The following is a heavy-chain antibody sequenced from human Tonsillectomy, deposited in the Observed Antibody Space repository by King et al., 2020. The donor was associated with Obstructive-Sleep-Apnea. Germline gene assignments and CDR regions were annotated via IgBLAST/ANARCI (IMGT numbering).Heavy chain of an antibody. CDR2: ISGYNGDT. V-gene: IGHV1-18*04. CDR1: GYTFTSYG. CDR3: ARYAYAAVGSTDYFDY. D-gene: IGHD6-13*01. J-gene: IGHJ4*02. Sequence: QGQLVQSGVEVKKPGASVKVSCKASGYTFTSYGITWVRLAPGQGLEWMGWISGYNGDTNAQKFQGRVTMTTDTSSNTAYMELRSLRSDDTAVYYCARYAYAAVGSTDYFDYWGQGTLVTVSS.